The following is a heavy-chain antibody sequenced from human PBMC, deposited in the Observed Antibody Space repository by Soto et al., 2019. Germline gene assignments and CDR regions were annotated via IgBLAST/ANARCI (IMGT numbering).Heavy chain of an antibody. J-gene: IGHJ5*02. CDR2: ISAYNGNT. Sequence: QVQLVQSGAEVKKPGASVKVSCKASGYTFTSYGISWVRQAPGQGLEWMGWISAYNGNTNYAQKLQGRDSMTTDTTKSTAYMELRSLRSDDTAVYYCARDPTPHYYDSSGYFQGNWFDPWGQGTLVTVSS. D-gene: IGHD3-22*01. CDR1: GYTFTSYG. V-gene: IGHV1-18*04. CDR3: ARDPTPHYYDSSGYFQGNWFDP.